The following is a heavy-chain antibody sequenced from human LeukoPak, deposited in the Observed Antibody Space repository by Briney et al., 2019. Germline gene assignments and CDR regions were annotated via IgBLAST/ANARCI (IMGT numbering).Heavy chain of an antibody. J-gene: IGHJ4*02. V-gene: IGHV3-30*02. CDR3: AKAGGYYDILTGYYYYYFDY. Sequence: GGSLRLSCAASGFTFSSYGIHWVRQAPGKGLEWVAFIRYDGSNKYHADSVKGRFTISRDNSKNTVYLQMNSLRAEDTAVYFCAKAGGYYDILTGYYYYYFDYWGQGTLVTVSS. CDR1: GFTFSSYG. D-gene: IGHD3-9*01. CDR2: IRYDGSNK.